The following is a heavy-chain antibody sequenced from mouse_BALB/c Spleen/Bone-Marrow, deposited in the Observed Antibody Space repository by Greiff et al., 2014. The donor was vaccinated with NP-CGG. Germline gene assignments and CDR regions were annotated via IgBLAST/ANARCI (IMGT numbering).Heavy chain of an antibody. V-gene: IGHV4-1*02. CDR3: SRLGYYGGFAY. Sequence: VQLKESGGGLVHPGGSLKLSCAASGFDFSRYWMGWVRQAPGKGLEWIGEINPDSSTINYTPSLKDKFIISRDNAKNTLYLQMSKVRSEDTALYYCSRLGYYGGFAYWGPGTLVTVSA. D-gene: IGHD2-3*01. J-gene: IGHJ3*01. CDR1: GFDFSRYW. CDR2: INPDSSTI.